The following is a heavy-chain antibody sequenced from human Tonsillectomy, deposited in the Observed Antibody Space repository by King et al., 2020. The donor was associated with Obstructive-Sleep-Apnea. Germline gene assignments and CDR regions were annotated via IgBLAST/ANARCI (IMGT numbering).Heavy chain of an antibody. D-gene: IGHD2-2*01. V-gene: IGHV3-23*04. CDR1: GFTFSSYA. CDR3: AKDTRYCSSTSCSNFDY. Sequence: VQLVESGGGLVQPGGSLRLSCAASGFTFSSYAMSWVRQAPGKGLEWVSAISGSGGSTYYADSVKGRFTISRDNSKNTLYLQMNSLRAEDTAVYYCAKDTRYCSSTSCSNFDYWGQGTLVTVSS. CDR2: ISGSGGST. J-gene: IGHJ4*02.